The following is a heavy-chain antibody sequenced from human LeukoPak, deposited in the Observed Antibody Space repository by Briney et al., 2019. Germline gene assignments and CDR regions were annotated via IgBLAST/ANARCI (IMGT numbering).Heavy chain of an antibody. CDR2: TSGSGGST. V-gene: IGHV3-23*01. D-gene: IGHD3-22*01. CDR1: GFTFSSYA. Sequence: GGSLRLSCAASGFTFSSYAMSWVRQAPGKGLEWVSATSGSGGSTYYADSVKGRFTISRDNSKNTLYLQMNSLRAEDTAVYYCAKVGEQNSSGYYFRYFDLWGRGTLVTVSS. CDR3: AKVGEQNSSGYYFRYFDL. J-gene: IGHJ2*01.